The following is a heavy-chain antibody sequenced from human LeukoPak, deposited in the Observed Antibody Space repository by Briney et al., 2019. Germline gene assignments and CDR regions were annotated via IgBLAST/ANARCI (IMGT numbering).Heavy chain of an antibody. D-gene: IGHD4-17*01. CDR2: ISYDGSNK. Sequence: GGSLRLSCAASGFIFSNYAVHWVRQAPGKGLEWVAIISYDGSNKYYADSVKGRFTISRDNSKNTLYLQMNSLRAEDTAVYYCARAHSMTTVTWGQEQLDYWGQGTLVTVSS. CDR1: GFIFSNYA. CDR3: ARAHSMTTVTWGQEQLDY. J-gene: IGHJ4*02. V-gene: IGHV3-30-3*01.